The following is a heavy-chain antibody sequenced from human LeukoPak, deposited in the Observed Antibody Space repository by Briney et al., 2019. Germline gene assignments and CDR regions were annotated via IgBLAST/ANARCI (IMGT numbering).Heavy chain of an antibody. D-gene: IGHD3-16*01. CDR1: GYSITSGFS. V-gene: IGHV4-38-2*02. J-gene: IGHJ5*02. CDR2: ISHSGTT. Sequence: SETLSPTCAVSGYSITSGFSWGWIRQPPGKGLEWIGTISHSGTTDYKSTLESRLTISMDTSKNLFSLRLTSVTAADTAVYYCAREGAVPGIDPWGQGTLVTVSS. CDR3: AREGAVPGIDP.